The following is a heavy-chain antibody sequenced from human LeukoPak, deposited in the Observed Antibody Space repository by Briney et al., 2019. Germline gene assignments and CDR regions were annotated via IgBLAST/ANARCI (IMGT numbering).Heavy chain of an antibody. CDR3: ARHSSSDFDY. Sequence: GGSLRLSCAASGFAVNTYAMSWVRQAPGKGLEWVANIKQDGSEKYYVDSVKGRFTISRDNAKNSLYLQMNSLRAEDTAVYYCARHSSSDFDYWGQGTLVTVSS. CDR2: IKQDGSEK. CDR1: GFAVNTYA. V-gene: IGHV3-7*01. D-gene: IGHD6-6*01. J-gene: IGHJ4*02.